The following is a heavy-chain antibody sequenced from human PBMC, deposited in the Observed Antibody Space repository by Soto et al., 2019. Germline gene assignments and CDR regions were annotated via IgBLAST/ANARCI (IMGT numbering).Heavy chain of an antibody. D-gene: IGHD3-3*01. CDR1: GGSISSYY. J-gene: IGHJ6*04. CDR3: AREACISIFGVVHYGMDV. Sequence: SETLSLTCTVSGGSISSYYWSWPRQPAGKGLEWIGRIYTSVSTSYNPSLKSRDTMSVDTSKNQFSLKLSSVTAAESGVYYCAREACISIFGVVHYGMDVWGRGTRVTVSS. V-gene: IGHV4-4*07. CDR2: IYTSVST.